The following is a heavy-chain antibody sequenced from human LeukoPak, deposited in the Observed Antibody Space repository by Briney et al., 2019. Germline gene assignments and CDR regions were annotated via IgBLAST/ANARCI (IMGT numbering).Heavy chain of an antibody. D-gene: IGHD3-22*01. Sequence: GGSLRLSCAASGFTVSSNYMSWVRQAPGKGLEWVSVIYSGGSTYYADSVKGRFTISRDNSKNTLYLQMNSLRAEDTAVYYCARLGSRNYDSSGYYLVYFDYWGQGTLVTVSS. V-gene: IGHV3-66*02. CDR3: ARLGSRNYDSSGYYLVYFDY. CDR2: IYSGGST. J-gene: IGHJ4*02. CDR1: GFTVSSNY.